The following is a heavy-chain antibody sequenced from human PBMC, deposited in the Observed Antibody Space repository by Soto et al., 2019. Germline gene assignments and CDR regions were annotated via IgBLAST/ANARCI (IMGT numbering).Heavy chain of an antibody. CDR2: ISGSGGVT. J-gene: IGHJ6*01. CDR3: GKSHRGDSSSDMDG. Sequence: EVQLLESGGGLVQPGGSLRLSCAASGFTFSSYAVSWVRQAPGKGLEWVSTISGSGGVTYYADSVKGRFTISRDNSKNTLYLQMYSRRAEDTAVYYCGKSHRGDSSSDMDGWGQGTSVTVSS. V-gene: IGHV3-23*01. D-gene: IGHD6-6*01. CDR1: GFTFSSYA.